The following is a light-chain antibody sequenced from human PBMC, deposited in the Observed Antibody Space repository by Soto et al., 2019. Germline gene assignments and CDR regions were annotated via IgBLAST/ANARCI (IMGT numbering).Light chain of an antibody. V-gene: IGKV3-15*01. J-gene: IGKJ5*01. CDR3: QQYHNWPPIT. Sequence: EIVMTQSPATLSVSPGERATLSCRASQSVSSNLAWYQQKPGQAPRLLIYGASTRATGIPARFSGSGSGTGFTLTISSLQSEDFAVYYCQQYHNWPPITFGQGTRLE. CDR2: GAS. CDR1: QSVSSN.